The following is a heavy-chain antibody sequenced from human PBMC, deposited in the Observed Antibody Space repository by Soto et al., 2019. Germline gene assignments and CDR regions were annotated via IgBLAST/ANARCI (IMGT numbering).Heavy chain of an antibody. CDR2: INPTSGHI. D-gene: IGHD4-4*01. J-gene: IGHJ4*02. CDR3: ARLPYSAYNRHFDD. CDR1: GFLFSHYY. Sequence: PGGSLSLSCAASGFLFSHYYMVLLRPAPGKGLEWVSYINPTSGHINYADSVKGRFTISRDNARNSLYLQMNSLTADDTAMYYCARLPYSAYNRHFDDWGQGTL. V-gene: IGHV3-11*06.